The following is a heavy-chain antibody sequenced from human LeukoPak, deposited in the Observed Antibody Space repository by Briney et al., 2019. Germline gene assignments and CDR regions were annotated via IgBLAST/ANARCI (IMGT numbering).Heavy chain of an antibody. CDR3: ARERAAFDGLDY. J-gene: IGHJ4*02. CDR2: LWANGKNQ. Sequence: PGRSLRLSCVASGFSLRSCGMHWVRQAPGKGLEWVAVLWANGKNQYYADSVKGRFTFSRDDSKNTLYLEMNSLRAEDTAIYYCARERAAFDGLDYWGQGTLVTVSS. V-gene: IGHV3-33*01. CDR1: GFSLRSCG.